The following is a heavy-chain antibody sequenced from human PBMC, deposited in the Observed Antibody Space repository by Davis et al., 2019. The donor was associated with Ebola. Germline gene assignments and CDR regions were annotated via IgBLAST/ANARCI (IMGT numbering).Heavy chain of an antibody. D-gene: IGHD1-26*01. CDR3: ANTEGRQWELLPAPDY. CDR2: ISGSGGST. V-gene: IGHV3-23*01. J-gene: IGHJ4*02. CDR1: GSTFSSYA. Sequence: PGGSLRLSCAASGSTFSSYAMSWVRQAPGKGLEWVSAISGSGGSTYYADSVKGRFTISRDNSKNTLYLQMNSLRAEDTAVYYCANTEGRQWELLPAPDYWGQGTLVTVSS.